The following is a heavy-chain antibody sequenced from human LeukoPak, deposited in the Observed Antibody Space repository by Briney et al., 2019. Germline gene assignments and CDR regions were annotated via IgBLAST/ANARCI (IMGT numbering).Heavy chain of an antibody. D-gene: IGHD2-15*01. J-gene: IGHJ4*02. CDR1: GFTFSSYA. V-gene: IGHV3-23*01. Sequence: PGGSLRLSCAASGFTFSSYAMSWVRQAPGKGLEWVSAISGRGDTIFYADSLKGRFTVSRDNSKNTLYLQMNSLRAEDTAVYYCAKGGSGADYWGQGTLVTVSS. CDR2: ISGRGDTI. CDR3: AKGGSGADY.